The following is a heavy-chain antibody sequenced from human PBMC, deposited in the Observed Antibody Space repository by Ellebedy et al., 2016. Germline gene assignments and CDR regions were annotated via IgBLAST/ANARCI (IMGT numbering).Heavy chain of an antibody. CDR3: ASRPNWYFDL. Sequence: SETLSLTXTVSGGSVRSSSYYWDWIRQPPGKGLEWIGSMYYRGSTNYNPSLKSRVTISVDTSKNQFSLKLTSVTAADTAMYYCASRPNWYFDLWGRGTLVTVSS. CDR2: MYYRGST. CDR1: GGSVRSSSYY. J-gene: IGHJ2*01. V-gene: IGHV4-39*01.